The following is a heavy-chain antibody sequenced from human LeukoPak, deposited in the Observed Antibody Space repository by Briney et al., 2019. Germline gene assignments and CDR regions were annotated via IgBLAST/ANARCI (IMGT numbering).Heavy chain of an antibody. J-gene: IGHJ4*02. CDR1: GFTFSNYW. CDR3: ARSYNLNFDY. V-gene: IGHV3-74*01. Sequence: GGSLRLSCAASGFTFSNYWMHWVRQVPGKGRAWVSRIDTDGIGTSYADSVKGRFTISRDNAKNTLYLQMNSLRVEDTAVYYCARSYNLNFDYWGQGTLVTASS. CDR2: IDTDGIGT. D-gene: IGHD3-10*01.